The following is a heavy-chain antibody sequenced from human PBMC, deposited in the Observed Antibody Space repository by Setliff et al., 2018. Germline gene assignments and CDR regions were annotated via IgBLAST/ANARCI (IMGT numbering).Heavy chain of an antibody. J-gene: IGHJ5*01. V-gene: IGHV1-18*01. Sequence: ASVKVSCKASGYRFSTYGISWVRQAPGQGLEWMAWVSDNNGNTNYAKSFQGRVTMNTDTSTSTAYMELGSLTSDDTAVYYCARLVRYCTRTACQKLAGDESWGQGTLVTVSS. CDR2: VSDNNGNT. CDR3: ARLVRYCTRTACQKLAGDES. CDR1: GYRFSTYG. D-gene: IGHD2-8*01.